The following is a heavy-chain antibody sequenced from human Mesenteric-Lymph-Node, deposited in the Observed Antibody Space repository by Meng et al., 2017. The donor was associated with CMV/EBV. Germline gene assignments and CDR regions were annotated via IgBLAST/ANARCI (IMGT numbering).Heavy chain of an antibody. CDR3: ARDLGVRFLEWLSRRVFDY. V-gene: IGHV1-2*02. CDR1: GYTFTGYY. D-gene: IGHD3-3*01. J-gene: IGHJ4*02. Sequence: ASVKVSCKASGYTFTGYYMHWVRQAPGQGLEWMGWINPNSGGTNYAQKLQGRVTMTTDTSTSTAYMELRSLRSDDTAVYYCARDLGVRFLEWLSRRVFDYWGQGTLVTVSS. CDR2: INPNSGGT.